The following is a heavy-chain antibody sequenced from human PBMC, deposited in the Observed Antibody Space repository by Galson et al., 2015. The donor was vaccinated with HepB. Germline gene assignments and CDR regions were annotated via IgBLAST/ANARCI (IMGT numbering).Heavy chain of an antibody. J-gene: IGHJ4*02. CDR3: ARIRVVGTSYFDY. Sequence: PALVKPTQTLTLTCTFSGFSLSTSGMCVSWIRQPPGKALEWLARIDWDDAKYYSTSLETRLTISKDTSRNQVVLTMTNMDPVDTATYYCARIRVVGTSYFDYWGQGTLVTVSS. V-gene: IGHV2-70*11. CDR2: IDWDDAK. D-gene: IGHD1-26*01. CDR1: GFSLSTSGMC.